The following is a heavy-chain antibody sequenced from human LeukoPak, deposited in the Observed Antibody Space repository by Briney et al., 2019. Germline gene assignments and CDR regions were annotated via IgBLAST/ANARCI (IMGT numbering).Heavy chain of an antibody. Sequence: VASVKVSCKASGYTFTSYGISWVRQAPGQGLEWMGGIIPIFGTANYAQKFQGRVTITTDESTSTAYMELSSLRSEDTAVYYCARGTEIFGVATAFDYWGQGTLVTVSS. J-gene: IGHJ4*02. CDR2: IIPIFGTA. D-gene: IGHD3-3*01. CDR1: GYTFTSYG. V-gene: IGHV1-69*05. CDR3: ARGTEIFGVATAFDY.